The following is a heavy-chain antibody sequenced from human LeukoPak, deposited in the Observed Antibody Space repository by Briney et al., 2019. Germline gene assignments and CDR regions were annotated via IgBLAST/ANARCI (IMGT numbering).Heavy chain of an antibody. CDR3: AKDPRGYYDSTGYYDY. D-gene: IGHD3-22*01. J-gene: IGHJ4*02. Sequence: GGSLRLSCAVSGFTVSGNYMSWVRQAPGKGLEWVSLIYSGGTTYYADSVKGRFTISRDNSKNTLYLQMNSLRAEDTAVYYCAKDPRGYYDSTGYYDYWGQGTLVTVSS. V-gene: IGHV3-53*05. CDR2: IYSGGTT. CDR1: GFTVSGNY.